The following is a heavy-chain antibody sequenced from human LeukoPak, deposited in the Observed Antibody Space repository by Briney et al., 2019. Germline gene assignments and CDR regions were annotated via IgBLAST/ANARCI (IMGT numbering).Heavy chain of an antibody. D-gene: IGHD4/OR15-4a*01. CDR2: IWYDGSNT. CDR1: GFTFSNYG. Sequence: PGRSLRLSCAASGFTFSNYGMHWVRQAPGKGLEWVALIWYDGSNTYYADSVKGRFTISRDNSKNTLYLQMNSLRAEDTALYFCANEVRPNDYWGRGTLVTVSS. V-gene: IGHV3-33*06. J-gene: IGHJ4*02. CDR3: ANEVRPNDY.